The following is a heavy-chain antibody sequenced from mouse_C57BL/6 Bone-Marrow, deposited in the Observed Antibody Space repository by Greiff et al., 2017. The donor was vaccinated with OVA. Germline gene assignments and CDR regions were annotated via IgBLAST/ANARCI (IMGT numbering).Heavy chain of an antibody. J-gene: IGHJ2*01. CDR3: ARRGYNDFDY. CDR1: GYTFTDYY. CDR2: INPNNGGT. V-gene: IGHV1-26*01. Sequence: EVQLQQSGPELVKPGASVKISCKASGYTFTDYYMNWVKQSHGKSLEWIGDINPNNGGTSFNQKFKGKATLTVDKSSRTAYMELRSLTSEDSAVYFCARRGYNDFDYWGQGTTLTVSS. D-gene: IGHD1-3*01.